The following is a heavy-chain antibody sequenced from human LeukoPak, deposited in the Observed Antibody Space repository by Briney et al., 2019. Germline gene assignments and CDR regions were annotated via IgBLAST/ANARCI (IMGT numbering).Heavy chain of an antibody. V-gene: IGHV1-8*03. J-gene: IGHJ5*02. CDR3: ARGPECRYGYGWFDP. CDR1: GYTFTSYD. D-gene: IGHD5-18*01. CDR2: MNPNSGNT. Sequence: GSVTVSCKASGYTFTSYDINGVRPATGQGVEWMGWMNPNSGNTGYAQKFQGGVTITRNTPISTAYIELSSQRSANTAVYYCARGPECRYGYGWFDPWGQGTLVTVSS.